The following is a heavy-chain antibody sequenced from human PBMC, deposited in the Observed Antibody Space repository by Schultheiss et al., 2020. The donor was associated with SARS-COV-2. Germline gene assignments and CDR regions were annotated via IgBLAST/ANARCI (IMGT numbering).Heavy chain of an antibody. V-gene: IGHV1-18*04. J-gene: IGHJ6*02. D-gene: IGHD6-13*01. CDR1: GYTFTGYY. Sequence: ASVKVSCKASGYTFTGYYMHWVRQAPGQGLEWMGWISAYNGNTNYAQKLQGRVTMTTDTSTSTAYMELRSLRSDDTAVYYCARDRVSRQQLMDVWGQGTTVTVSS. CDR3: ARDRVSRQQLMDV. CDR2: ISAYNGNT.